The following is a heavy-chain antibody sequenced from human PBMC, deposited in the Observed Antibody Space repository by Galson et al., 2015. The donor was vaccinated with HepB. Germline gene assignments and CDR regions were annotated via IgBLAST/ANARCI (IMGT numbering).Heavy chain of an antibody. CDR2: IYYSGST. D-gene: IGHD6-19*01. J-gene: IGHJ4*02. V-gene: IGHV4-39*01. Sequence: LSLTCTVSGGSISSSSYYWGWLRQPPGKGLEWIGSIYYSGSTYYNPSLKSRVTISVDTSKNQFSLKLSSVTAADTAVYYCARSRAVAGTLDYWGQGTLVTVSS. CDR3: ARSRAVAGTLDY. CDR1: GGSISSSSYY.